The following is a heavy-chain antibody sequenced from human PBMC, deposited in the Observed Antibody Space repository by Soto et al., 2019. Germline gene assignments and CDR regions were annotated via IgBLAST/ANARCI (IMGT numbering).Heavy chain of an antibody. CDR1: GDSITSYY. CDR2: IYNSGST. J-gene: IGHJ3*01. Sequence: QVQLQESGPGLVKPSETLSLTCTVSGDSITSYYWSWIRQPPGKALEWIGYIYNSGSTDNNQSLKSRVTISLDPAKKQFSLKLKSVTAADTAVYYCARDLGIGSGPFDAWGQGTMVTVSA. CDR3: ARDLGIGSGPFDA. D-gene: IGHD2-2*03. V-gene: IGHV4-4*08.